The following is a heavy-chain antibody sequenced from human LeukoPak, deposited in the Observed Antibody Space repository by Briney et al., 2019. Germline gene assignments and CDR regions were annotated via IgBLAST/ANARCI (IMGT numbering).Heavy chain of an antibody. J-gene: IGHJ6*02. V-gene: IGHV1-2*02. CDR1: GYTFTSYG. Sequence: ASVKVSCKASGYTFTSYGISWVRQAPGQGLEWMGWINPNSGGTNYAQKFQGRVTMTRDTSISTAYMELSRLRSDDTAVYYCARAFNHYYGMDVWGQGTTVTVSS. CDR3: ARAFNHYYGMDV. CDR2: INPNSGGT.